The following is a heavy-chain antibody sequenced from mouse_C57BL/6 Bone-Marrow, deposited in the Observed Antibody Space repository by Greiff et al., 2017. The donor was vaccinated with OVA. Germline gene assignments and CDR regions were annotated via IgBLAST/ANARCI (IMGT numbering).Heavy chain of an antibody. CDR1: GFTIKDDY. CDR2: IDPENGDT. V-gene: IGHV14-4*01. D-gene: IGHD1-1*01. J-gene: IGHJ2*01. Sequence: EVQLQQSGAELVRPGASVKLSCTASGFTIKDDYMHWVKQRPEQGLEWIGWIDPENGDTEYASKFQGKATITADTSSNTAYLQLSSLTSEDTAVYYCTMTITTVVGYFDYWGQGTTLTVSS. CDR3: TMTITTVVGYFDY.